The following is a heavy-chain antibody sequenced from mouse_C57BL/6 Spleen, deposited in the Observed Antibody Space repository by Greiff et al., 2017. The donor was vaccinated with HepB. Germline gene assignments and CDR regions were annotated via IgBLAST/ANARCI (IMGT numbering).Heavy chain of an antibody. CDR2: IYPRSGNT. CDR3: AREGGIVVKELFAY. CDR1: GYTFTSYG. Sequence: VQLVESGAELARPGASVKLSCKASGYTFTSYGISWVKQRTGQGLEWIGEIYPRSGNTYYNEKFKGKATLTADKSSSTAYMELRSLTSEDSAVYFCAREGGIVVKELFAYWGQGTLVTVSA. V-gene: IGHV1-81*01. J-gene: IGHJ3*01. D-gene: IGHD1-1*02.